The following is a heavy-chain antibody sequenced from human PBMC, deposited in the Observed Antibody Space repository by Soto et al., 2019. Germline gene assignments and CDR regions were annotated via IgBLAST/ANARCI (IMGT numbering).Heavy chain of an antibody. D-gene: IGHD3-10*02. CDR3: AKDGGTYYDVPFAFDV. CDR2: ISASGDTT. CDR1: GFIFRTHA. Sequence: GGSLRLSCAASGFIFRTHAMSWVRQTPGKDLEWVSVISASGDTTYYADSVKGRFTISRDNSKSTLSLHMNSLGAEDTALYYCAKDGGTYYDVPFAFDVWGQGTVV. V-gene: IGHV3-23*01. J-gene: IGHJ3*01.